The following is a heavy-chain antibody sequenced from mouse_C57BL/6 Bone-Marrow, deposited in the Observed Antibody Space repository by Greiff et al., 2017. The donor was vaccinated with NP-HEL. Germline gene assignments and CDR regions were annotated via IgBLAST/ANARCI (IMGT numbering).Heavy chain of an antibody. CDR3: ARDYGSSYGYAMDY. Sequence: VHLVESDAELVKPGASVKISCKVSGYTFTDHTIHWMKQRPEQGLEWIGYIYPRDGSTKYNEKFKGKATLTADKSSSTAYMQLNSLTSEDSAVYFCARDYGSSYGYAMDYWGQGTSVTVSS. CDR1: GYTFTDHT. D-gene: IGHD1-1*01. CDR2: IYPRDGST. J-gene: IGHJ4*01. V-gene: IGHV1-78*01.